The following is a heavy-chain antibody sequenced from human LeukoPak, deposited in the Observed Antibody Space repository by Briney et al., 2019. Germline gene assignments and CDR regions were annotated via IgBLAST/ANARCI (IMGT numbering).Heavy chain of an antibody. V-gene: IGHV3-48*03. CDR2: ISSSGSTI. Sequence: GGSLRLSCAASGFTFSSYEMNWVRQAPGKGLEWVSYISSSGSTIYYADSVKGRFTISRDNSKNTLYLQMNSLRAEDTAVYYCARTASSGGFDIWGQGTMVTVSS. CDR3: ARTASSGGFDI. CDR1: GFTFSSYE. D-gene: IGHD2-15*01. J-gene: IGHJ3*02.